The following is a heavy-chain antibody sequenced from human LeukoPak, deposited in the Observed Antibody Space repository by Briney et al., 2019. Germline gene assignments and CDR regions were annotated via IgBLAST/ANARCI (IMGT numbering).Heavy chain of an antibody. D-gene: IGHD4-17*01. J-gene: IGHJ4*02. CDR2: IYYSGST. V-gene: IGHV4-59*12. CDR3: ASYGDYVWDY. CDR1: GGSISSYY. Sequence: SETLSLTCTVSGGSISSYYWSWIRQPPGKGLEWIGYIYYSGSTNYNPSLKSRVTISVDTSKNQFSLKLSSVTAADTAVYYCASYGDYVWDYWGQGTLVTVSS.